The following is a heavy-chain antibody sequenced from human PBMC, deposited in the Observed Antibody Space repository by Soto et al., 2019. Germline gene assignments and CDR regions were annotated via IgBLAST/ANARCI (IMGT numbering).Heavy chain of an antibody. J-gene: IGHJ4*02. D-gene: IGHD7-27*01. CDR3: ARWGNYKKLDC. CDR1: GFTFSSHG. V-gene: IGHV3-33*01. Sequence: GALRLSCAASGFTFSSHGMHWVRQAPGKGLEWVAVIWYDGSEKYYADSAKGRFTISRDNSKNTLYLQMSGLRAEDTAVYYCARWGNYKKLDCWGQGTPVTVSS. CDR2: IWYDGSEK.